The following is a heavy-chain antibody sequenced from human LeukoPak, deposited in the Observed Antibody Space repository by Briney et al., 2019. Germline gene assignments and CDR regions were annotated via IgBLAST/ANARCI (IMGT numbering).Heavy chain of an antibody. J-gene: IGHJ4*02. D-gene: IGHD5-18*01. CDR3: AKELDTAMDPQYYFDY. V-gene: IGHV3-30*02. CDR2: IRYDGSNK. CDR1: GFTFSSYG. Sequence: GGSLRLSCAASGFTFSSYGLHWVRQAPGKGLEWVAFIRYDGSNKCYADSVKGRFTISRDNSKNTLYPQMNSLRAEDTAVYYCAKELDTAMDPQYYFDYWGQGTLVTVSS.